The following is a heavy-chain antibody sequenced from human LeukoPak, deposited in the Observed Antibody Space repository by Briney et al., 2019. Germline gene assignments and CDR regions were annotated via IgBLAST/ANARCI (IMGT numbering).Heavy chain of an antibody. Sequence: GGSLRLSCAASGFTFSSYAMSWVRQAPGKGLEWVSAISGSGGSTYYADSVKGRFTISRDNSKNTLYLQMNSLRAEDTAVYYCAKGGDIVVVPAATPFDYWGQGTLVTVSS. CDR3: AKGGDIVVVPAATPFDY. V-gene: IGHV3-23*01. CDR1: GFTFSSYA. J-gene: IGHJ4*02. CDR2: ISGSGGST. D-gene: IGHD2-2*01.